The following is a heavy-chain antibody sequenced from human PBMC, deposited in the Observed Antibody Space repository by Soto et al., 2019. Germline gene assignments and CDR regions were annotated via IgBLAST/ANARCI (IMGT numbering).Heavy chain of an antibody. J-gene: IGHJ4*02. CDR1: GLTFNSYA. D-gene: IGHD3-22*01. V-gene: IGHV3-23*01. CDR3: AKSTLVVVVIHEFDY. CDR2: ISGSGDVT. Sequence: PGGSLRLSCAPSGLTFNSYAMSWVRQAPGKGLEWVSAISGSGDVTYYADSVKGRFTISRDNSKNTLSLQMNSLRAEDTAVYYCAKSTLVVVVIHEFDYWGQGTLVTVSS.